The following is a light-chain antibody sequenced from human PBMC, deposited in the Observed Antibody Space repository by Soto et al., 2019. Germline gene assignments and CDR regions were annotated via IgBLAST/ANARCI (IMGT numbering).Light chain of an antibody. J-gene: IGKJ2*01. CDR3: QQYGSSPYT. CDR2: GAS. V-gene: IGKV3-20*01. CDR1: QSVRNNY. Sequence: EILLTQSPGTLSLSPGERATLSCRASQSVRNNYVAWYQQKPGQAPRLFIHGASGRATGIPDRFSGSGSGTDFTLTISRLEPEDFALYYCQQYGSSPYTFGQRTKLEI.